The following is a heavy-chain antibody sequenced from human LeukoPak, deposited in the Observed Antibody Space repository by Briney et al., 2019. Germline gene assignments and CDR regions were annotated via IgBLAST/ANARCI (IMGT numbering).Heavy chain of an antibody. CDR3: AKDGDYDFWSGSPFDY. Sequence: PGGSLRLSCAASGFTVSSNYMSWVRQAPGKGLEWVSVIYSGGSTYYADSVKGRFTISRDNSKNTLYLQMNSLRAEDTAVYYCAKDGDYDFWSGSPFDYWGQGTLVTVSS. V-gene: IGHV3-53*01. CDR1: GFTVSSNY. CDR2: IYSGGST. D-gene: IGHD3-3*01. J-gene: IGHJ4*02.